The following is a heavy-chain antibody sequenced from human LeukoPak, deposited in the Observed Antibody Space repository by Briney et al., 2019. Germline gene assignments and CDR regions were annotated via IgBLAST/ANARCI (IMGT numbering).Heavy chain of an antibody. CDR1: GFTFSSYA. D-gene: IGHD3-10*01. CDR2: ISGSGGST. CDR3: AKAGSGSYYNYGFDY. Sequence: GGSLRRSCAASGFTFSSYAMSWVRQAPGKGLEWVSAISGSGGSTYYADPVKGRFTISRDNSKNTLYLQMNSLRAEDTAVYYCAKAGSGSYYNYGFDYWGQGTLVTVSS. V-gene: IGHV3-23*01. J-gene: IGHJ4*02.